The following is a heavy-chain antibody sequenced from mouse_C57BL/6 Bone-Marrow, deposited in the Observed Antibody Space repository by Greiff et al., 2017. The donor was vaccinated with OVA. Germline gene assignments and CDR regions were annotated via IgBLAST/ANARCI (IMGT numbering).Heavy chain of an antibody. V-gene: IGHV1-82*01. Sequence: VHRVESGPELVKPGASVKISCKASGYAFSSSWMNWVKQRPGKGLEWIGRIYPGDGDTNYNGKFKGKATLTADKSSSTAYMQLSSLTSEDSAVYFCARWSPAWFAYWGQGTLVTVSA. CDR1: GYAFSSSW. CDR2: IYPGDGDT. J-gene: IGHJ3*01. CDR3: ARWSPAWFAY.